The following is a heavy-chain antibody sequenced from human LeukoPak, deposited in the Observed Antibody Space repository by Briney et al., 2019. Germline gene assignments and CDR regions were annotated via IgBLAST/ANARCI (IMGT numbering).Heavy chain of an antibody. J-gene: IGHJ4*02. CDR3: APLAATTDY. CDR2: ISASGGGT. V-gene: IGHV3-23*01. CDR1: GFTLSSYA. Sequence: GGSLRLSCAASGFTLSSYAMSWVRQAPGKGLEWVSSISASGGGTYYADSLKGRFTISRDTSKNTLYLQMNSLRAEDTAVYYCAPLAATTDYWGQGTLVTVSS. D-gene: IGHD5-12*01.